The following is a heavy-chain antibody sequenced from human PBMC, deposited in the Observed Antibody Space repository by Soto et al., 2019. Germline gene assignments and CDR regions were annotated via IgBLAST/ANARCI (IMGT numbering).Heavy chain of an antibody. Sequence: QVQLLQSGAEVKKPGASVKVSCKASGYTFTNYGITWVRQAPGQGLEWMGWISAYNGNTHYTQRLQGIVTMTTDPSTSTAYMVLRGLRSDETAVYCCARVLQLVGYFYYYMDVWAKGTTVTVSS. J-gene: IGHJ6*03. CDR2: ISAYNGNT. D-gene: IGHD6-6*01. CDR1: GYTFTNYG. CDR3: ARVLQLVGYFYYYMDV. V-gene: IGHV1-18*01.